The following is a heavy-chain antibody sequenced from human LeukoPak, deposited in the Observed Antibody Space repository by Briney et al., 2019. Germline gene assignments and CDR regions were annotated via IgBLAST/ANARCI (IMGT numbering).Heavy chain of an antibody. Sequence: GGSLRLSCAASGFTFTTYSMNWVRQAPGKGLEWVSSITSSSDYMSYANSVKGRFTISRDNAKNSLYLQMNGLRAEDTAVYYCARAYTSSCRWFDPWGQGTLVTVSS. CDR1: GFTFTTYS. CDR3: ARAYTSSCRWFDP. CDR2: ITSSSDYM. V-gene: IGHV3-21*01. D-gene: IGHD6-13*01. J-gene: IGHJ5*02.